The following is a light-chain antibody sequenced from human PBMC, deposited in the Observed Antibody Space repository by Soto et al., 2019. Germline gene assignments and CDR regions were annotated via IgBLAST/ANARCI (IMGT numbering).Light chain of an antibody. CDR3: SSYAGSYILAV. CDR2: DVT. Sequence: QSALTQPRSVSGSPGQSVTLSCTGTSSDVGGYDFVSWYQQHPGKAPKLMIYDVTKRPSGVPDRFSGSKSGNSASLTISGLQEEDEADYYCSSYAGSYILAVFGGGTKLTVL. CDR1: SSDVGGYDF. J-gene: IGLJ3*02. V-gene: IGLV2-11*01.